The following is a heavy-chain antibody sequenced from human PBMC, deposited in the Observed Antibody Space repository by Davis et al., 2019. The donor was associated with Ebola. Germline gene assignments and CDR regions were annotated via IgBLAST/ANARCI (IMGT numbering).Heavy chain of an antibody. J-gene: IGHJ2*01. V-gene: IGHV3-74*01. D-gene: IGHD6-19*01. CDR2: INSDGSST. Sequence: GESLKISCAASGFTFSSYWMHWVRQAPGKGLVWVSRINSDGSSTSYADSVKGRFTISRDNAKNSLYRQMNSLRAEDTAVYYCARRLDGYSSGWYFWYFDLWGRGTLVTVSS. CDR3: ARRLDGYSSGWYFWYFDL. CDR1: GFTFSSYW.